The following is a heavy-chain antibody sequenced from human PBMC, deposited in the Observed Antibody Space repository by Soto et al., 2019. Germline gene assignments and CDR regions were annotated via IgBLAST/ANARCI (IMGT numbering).Heavy chain of an antibody. Sequence: PSETLSLTCTGSGGSISRYYWSWIRQPPGKGLEWIGYIHYSGSTNYNPSLKSRVTISGDTSKNQFSLKLSSVTAADTAVYYCARTSVEMPTLTAFAIRAQGTAVTVSS. D-gene: IGHD2-15*01. CDR1: GGSISRYY. J-gene: IGHJ3*02. CDR2: IHYSGST. CDR3: ARTSVEMPTLTAFAI. V-gene: IGHV4-59*08.